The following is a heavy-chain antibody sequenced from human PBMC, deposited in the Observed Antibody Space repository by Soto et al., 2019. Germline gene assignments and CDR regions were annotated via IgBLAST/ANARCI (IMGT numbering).Heavy chain of an antibody. CDR1: GYTFTSYG. J-gene: IGHJ6*02. CDR2: ISAYNGNT. Sequence: QVQLVQSGAEVKKPGASVKVSCKASGYTFTSYGISWVRQAPGQGLEWMGWISAYNGNTSYAQKLQGRVTMTTDTSQSXXYMELRSLRSDDTAVYYCARRGVVVPAAMLTGMDVWGQGTTVTVSS. CDR3: ARRGVVVPAAMLTGMDV. V-gene: IGHV1-18*01. D-gene: IGHD2-2*01.